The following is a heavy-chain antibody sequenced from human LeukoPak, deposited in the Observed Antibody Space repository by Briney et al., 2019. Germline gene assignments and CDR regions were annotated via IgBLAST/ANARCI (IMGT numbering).Heavy chain of an antibody. D-gene: IGHD2-15*01. J-gene: IGHJ4*02. CDR1: GYTFTSHD. Sequence: GASVKVSCKASGYTFTSHDINWVRQATGQGLEWMGWMNPNSGNTGYAQKFQGRVTITRNTSISTAYMELSSLRSEDTAVYYCARVPLGSNHLDYWGQGTLVTVSS. V-gene: IGHV1-8*03. CDR2: MNPNSGNT. CDR3: ARVPLGSNHLDY.